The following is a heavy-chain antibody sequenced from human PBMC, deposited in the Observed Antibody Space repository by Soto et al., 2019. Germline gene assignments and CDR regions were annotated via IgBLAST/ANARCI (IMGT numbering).Heavy chain of an antibody. CDR1: GFTFSSYI. Sequence: GGSLRLSCAASGFTFSSYIMNWVRQAPGKGLEWVSTINGGDTQYADSVKGRFTISRDNSYNTLYLQMNSLRAEDTAIYYCARTSVHSNDWCHFDSWGQGTLVTVSS. J-gene: IGHJ4*02. CDR3: ARTSVHSNDWCHFDS. V-gene: IGHV3-23*01. CDR2: INGGDT. D-gene: IGHD6-19*01.